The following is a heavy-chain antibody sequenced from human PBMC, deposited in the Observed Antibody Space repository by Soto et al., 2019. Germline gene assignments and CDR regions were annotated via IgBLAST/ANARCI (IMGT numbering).Heavy chain of an antibody. Sequence: GGSLRLSCAASGFTVNSNYMSWVRQAPGKGLEWVSVISGSGGSTYYADSVKGRFTISRDNSKNTLYLQMNSLRAEDTAVYYCAKDLGENWFDPWGQGTLVTVSS. J-gene: IGHJ5*02. CDR2: ISGSGGST. CDR1: GFTVNSNY. V-gene: IGHV3-23*01. D-gene: IGHD3-16*01. CDR3: AKDLGENWFDP.